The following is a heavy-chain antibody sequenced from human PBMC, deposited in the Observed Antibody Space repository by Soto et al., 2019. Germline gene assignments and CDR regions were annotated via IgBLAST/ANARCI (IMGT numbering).Heavy chain of an antibody. V-gene: IGHV3-21*01. J-gene: IGHJ4*02. CDR2: ISSSTTYI. CDR3: ARDPVGVDSTFFFDS. D-gene: IGHD2-21*01. Sequence: GGSLRLSCAASGFTFSYYSMTWVRQSPGRGLEWVLSISSSTTYISYADSVRGRFTISRDNAKNSLYLQMSSLRADDTAVYYCARDPVGVDSTFFFDSWGQGTLVTVSS. CDR1: GFTFSYYS.